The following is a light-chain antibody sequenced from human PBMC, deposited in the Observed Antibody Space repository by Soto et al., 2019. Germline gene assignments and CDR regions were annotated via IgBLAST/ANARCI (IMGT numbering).Light chain of an antibody. CDR3: QQTYSSWT. CDR2: AAS. Sequence: DIQMSQSPSSLSASVGDRVTISCRASQSISNFLNWYQQKPGKAPKLLIYAASSFQSGVPSRFRVSGSGTDFTLTISSLQPEDFATYYCQQTYSSWTFGQGTKVEMK. V-gene: IGKV1-39*01. J-gene: IGKJ1*01. CDR1: QSISNF.